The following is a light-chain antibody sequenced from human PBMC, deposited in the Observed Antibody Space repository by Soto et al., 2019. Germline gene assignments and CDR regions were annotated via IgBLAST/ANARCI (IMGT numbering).Light chain of an antibody. CDR1: QSVLYSSNNKNY. CDR2: WAS. CDR3: QQYYSTWT. Sequence: DIVMTQSPASLAVSLGERATINCKSSQSVLYSSNNKNYLAWYQQKPGQPPKLLIYWASTRESGVPDRFSGSGSGTDFTLTISSRQAEDVAVYYCQQYYSTWTFGQRTKVEIK. J-gene: IGKJ1*01. V-gene: IGKV4-1*01.